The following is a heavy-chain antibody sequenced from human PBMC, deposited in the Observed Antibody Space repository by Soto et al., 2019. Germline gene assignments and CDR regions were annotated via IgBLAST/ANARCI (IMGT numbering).Heavy chain of an antibody. J-gene: IGHJ4*02. V-gene: IGHV3-30*03. CDR1: GFTFSSYG. CDR3: ARGLRQQLGGGDF. CDR2: ISYDGSTK. D-gene: IGHD6-13*01. Sequence: QVQLVESGGGVVQPGRSLRLSCAASGFTFSSYGMHWVRQAPGKGLEWVAVISYDGSTKYYADSVEGRVTISRDNSKNTLCLQMNSLRAGCRAGYYCARGLRQQLGGGDFWGQGTLGTVSS.